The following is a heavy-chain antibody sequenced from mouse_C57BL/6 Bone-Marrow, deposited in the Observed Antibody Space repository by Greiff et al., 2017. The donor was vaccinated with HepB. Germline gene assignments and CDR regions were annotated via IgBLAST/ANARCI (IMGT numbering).Heavy chain of an antibody. CDR2: IHPNSGST. D-gene: IGHD2-3*01. CDR1: GYTFTSYW. J-gene: IGHJ2*01. CDR3: ARYYDGYPGYFDY. Sequence: VQLQQPGAELVKPGASVKLSCKASGYTFTSYWMHWVKQRPGQGLEWIGMIHPNSGSTNYNEKFKSKATLTVDKSSSTAYMQLSSLTSEDSAVYYCARYYDGYPGYFDYWGQGTTLTVSS. V-gene: IGHV1-64*01.